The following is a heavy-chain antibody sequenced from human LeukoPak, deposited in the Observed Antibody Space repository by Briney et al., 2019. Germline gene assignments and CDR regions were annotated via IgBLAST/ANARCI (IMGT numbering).Heavy chain of an antibody. CDR1: GFTFSSYG. Sequence: GGSLRLSCAASGFTFSSYGMSWVRQAPGKGLEWVSAISGSGGSTYYADSVKGRFTISRDNSKNTLYLQMNSLRAEDTAVYYCARRAGAYSHPYDYWGQGTLVTVSS. V-gene: IGHV3-23*01. CDR3: ARRAGAYSHPYDY. CDR2: ISGSGGST. J-gene: IGHJ4*02. D-gene: IGHD4/OR15-4a*01.